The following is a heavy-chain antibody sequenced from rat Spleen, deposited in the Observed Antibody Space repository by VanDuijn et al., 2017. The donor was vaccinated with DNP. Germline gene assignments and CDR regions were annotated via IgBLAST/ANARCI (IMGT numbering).Heavy chain of an antibody. Sequence: EVQLVESGGGQVQPGGSLTLSCAASGFTLNKYWMTWVRQAPGKGLEWIASIINSGGNTYYPESVRGRFTISRDDAKSTLYLQMDSLRSENTATYYCATALGDYWGQGTLVTVSS. V-gene: IGHV5-31*01. CDR3: ATALGDY. CDR2: IINSGGNT. J-gene: IGHJ3*01. CDR1: GFTLNKYW.